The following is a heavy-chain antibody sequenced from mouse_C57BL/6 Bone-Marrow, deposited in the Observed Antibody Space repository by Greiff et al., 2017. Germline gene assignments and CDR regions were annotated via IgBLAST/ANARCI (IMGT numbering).Heavy chain of an antibody. CDR3: AREDSSGYYFDY. V-gene: IGHV1-69*01. CDR1: GYTFTSYW. D-gene: IGHD3-2*02. CDR2: IDPSVSFT. Sequence: QVQLQQPGAELVMPGASVKLSCKASGYTFTSYWMHWVKQRPGQGLEWIGEIDPSVSFTNYNQKCKGKSTLTVDKSSSTAYMQLSSLTSEDSAVYYCAREDSSGYYFDYWGQGTTLTVSS. J-gene: IGHJ2*01.